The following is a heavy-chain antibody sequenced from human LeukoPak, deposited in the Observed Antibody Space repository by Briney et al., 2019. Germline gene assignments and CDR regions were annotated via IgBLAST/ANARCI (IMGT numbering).Heavy chain of an antibody. Sequence: SETLSLTCTVSGVSISSSSYYWGWIRQPPGKGLVWIVSSYYSGSTYYNPSPKSRVTISVDTSKNQFSLKLSSVTAADTAVYYCARGIRWFGEPYFDYWGQGTLVTVSS. D-gene: IGHD3-10*01. CDR3: ARGIRWFGEPYFDY. J-gene: IGHJ4*02. CDR1: GVSISSSSYY. V-gene: IGHV4-39*01. CDR2: SYYSGST.